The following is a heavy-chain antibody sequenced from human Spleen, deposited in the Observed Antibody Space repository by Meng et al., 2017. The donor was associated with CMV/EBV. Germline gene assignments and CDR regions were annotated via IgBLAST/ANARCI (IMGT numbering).Heavy chain of an antibody. CDR2: IYPGDSDT. CDR3: ARPRRYDYGDYPDAFDI. D-gene: IGHD4-17*01. V-gene: IGHV5-51*01. CDR1: YSFTSYW. Sequence: YSFTSYWIGWVRQMPGKGLEWMGIIYPGDSDTRYSPSFQGQVTISADKSISTAYLQWSSLKASDTAMYYCARPRRYDYGDYPDAFDIWGQGTMVTVSS. J-gene: IGHJ3*02.